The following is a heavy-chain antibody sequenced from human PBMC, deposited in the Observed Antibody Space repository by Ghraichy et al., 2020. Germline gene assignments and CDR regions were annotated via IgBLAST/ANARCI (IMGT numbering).Heavy chain of an antibody. J-gene: IGHJ3*02. V-gene: IGHV3-7*03. Sequence: GGSLRLSCAASGFIFSSYWMSWVRQAPGKGLEWVANIKKDGSEKYYVDSVKGRFTISRDNAKKSLYLQMNSLRGEDTAVYYCARAQIWNDAFDIWGQGTMVTVSS. D-gene: IGHD1-1*01. CDR1: GFIFSSYW. CDR2: IKKDGSEK. CDR3: ARAQIWNDAFDI.